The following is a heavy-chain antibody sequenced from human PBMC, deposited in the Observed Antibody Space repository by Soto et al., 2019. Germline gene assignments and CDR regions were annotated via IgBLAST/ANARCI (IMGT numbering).Heavy chain of an antibody. CDR1: GGSFSGYY. D-gene: IGHD2-2*01. CDR2: INHSGST. V-gene: IGHV4-34*01. Sequence: SETLSLTCAVYGGSFSGYYWSWIRQPPGKGLEWIGEINHSGSTNYNPSLKSRVTISVDTSKNQFSLKLSSVTAADTAVYYCARGHIVVVPAATKGYYFDYWGQGTLVTVSS. J-gene: IGHJ4*02. CDR3: ARGHIVVVPAATKGYYFDY.